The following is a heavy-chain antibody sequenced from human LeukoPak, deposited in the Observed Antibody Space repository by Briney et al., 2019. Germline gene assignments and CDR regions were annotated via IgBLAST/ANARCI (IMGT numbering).Heavy chain of an antibody. CDR1: GCTFTSYY. V-gene: IGHV1-46*01. CDR2: INPSGGST. CDR3: ARDTYCSGGSCPNDAFDI. J-gene: IGHJ3*02. D-gene: IGHD2-15*01. Sequence: GASVKVSCKASGCTFTSYYMHWVRQAPGQGLEWMGIINPSGGSTSYAQKFQGRVTMTRDTSTSTVYMELSSLRSEDTAVYYCARDTYCSGGSCPNDAFDIWGQGTMVTVSS.